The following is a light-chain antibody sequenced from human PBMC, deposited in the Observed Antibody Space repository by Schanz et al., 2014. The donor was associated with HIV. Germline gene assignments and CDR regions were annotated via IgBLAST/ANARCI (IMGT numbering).Light chain of an antibody. J-gene: IGKJ3*01. CDR1: QNVNSN. CDR3: QQYGDSPPT. V-gene: IGKV3-20*01. CDR2: GAS. Sequence: EIVMTQSPATLSVSPGERATLSCRASQNVNSNLAWYQQKHGQAPRLLIFGASTRATGIPDRFSGSGSGTDFTLTISRLEPEDFAVYYCQQYGDSPPTFGPGTKVDIK.